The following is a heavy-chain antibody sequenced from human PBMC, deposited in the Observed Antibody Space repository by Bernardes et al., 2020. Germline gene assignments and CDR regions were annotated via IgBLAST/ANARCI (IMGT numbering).Heavy chain of an antibody. CDR3: AGLYGGYASGLDY. J-gene: IGHJ4*02. CDR2: ISSSSSYI. D-gene: IGHD5-12*01. V-gene: IGHV3-21*01. CDR1: GFTFSSYS. Sequence: GGSLRLSCAASGFTFSSYSMNWVRQAPGKGLEWVSSISSSSSYIYYADSVKGRFTISRDNAKNSLYLQMNSLRAEDTAVYYCAGLYGGYASGLDYWGQGTLVTVSS.